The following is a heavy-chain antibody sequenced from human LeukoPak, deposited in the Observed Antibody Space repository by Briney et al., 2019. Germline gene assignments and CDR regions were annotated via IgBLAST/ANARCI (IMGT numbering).Heavy chain of an antibody. CDR2: IWYDGSNK. CDR3: ARSHGLYGYSTYYFDY. J-gene: IGHJ4*02. Sequence: PGGSLRLSCAASGFTFSSYWMHWVRQAPGKGLEWVAVIWYDGSNKYYADSVKGRFTISRDNSKNTLYLQMNSLRAEDTAVYYCARSHGLYGYSTYYFDYWGQGTLVTVSS. V-gene: IGHV3-33*08. D-gene: IGHD5-18*01. CDR1: GFTFSSYW.